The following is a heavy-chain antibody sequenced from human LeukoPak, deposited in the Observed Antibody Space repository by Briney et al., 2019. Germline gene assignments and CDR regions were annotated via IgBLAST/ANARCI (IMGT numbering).Heavy chain of an antibody. CDR2: ISSSSSYI. V-gene: IGHV3-21*01. D-gene: IGHD6-6*01. CDR3: ARGIEYSSSSDY. Sequence: GGSLRLSCAASGFTFSSYSMNWVRQAPGKGLEWVSSISSSSSYIYYADSVKGRFTISRDNAKNSLYLQMNSLGAEDTAVYYCARGIEYSSSSDYWGQGTLVTVSS. J-gene: IGHJ4*02. CDR1: GFTFSSYS.